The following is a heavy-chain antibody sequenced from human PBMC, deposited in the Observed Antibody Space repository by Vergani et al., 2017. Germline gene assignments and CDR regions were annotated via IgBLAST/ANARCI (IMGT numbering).Heavy chain of an antibody. CDR3: GRKQSTASRMDKPLDI. D-gene: IGHD4-11*01. V-gene: IGHV4-38-2*02. CDR2: FSDGGET. J-gene: IGHJ5*02. CDR1: NYSISRGYF. Sequence: QVQLQESGPGLVKPSETLSLTCTVSNYSISRGYFWGWIRRPPGKGLEWLAHFSDGGETKMYAESLKGRFTVSRDNTKNLLILQMKTLKVDDTATYYCGRKQSTASRMDKPLDIWGQGTLVTVSS.